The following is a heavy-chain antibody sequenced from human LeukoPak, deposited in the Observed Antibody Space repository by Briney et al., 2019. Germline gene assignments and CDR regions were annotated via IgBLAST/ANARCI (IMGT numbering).Heavy chain of an antibody. CDR3: ARVRYGDFPVDP. Sequence: SETLSLTCAVYGGSLSDYYWSWIRQPPGKGLEWIGEINHSGSTNYNPSLKSRVIISADTSKNQFSLKLSSVTAADTAVYYCARVRYGDFPVDPWGQGTLVTVSS. D-gene: IGHD4-17*01. J-gene: IGHJ5*02. CDR1: GGSLSDYY. V-gene: IGHV4-34*01. CDR2: INHSGST.